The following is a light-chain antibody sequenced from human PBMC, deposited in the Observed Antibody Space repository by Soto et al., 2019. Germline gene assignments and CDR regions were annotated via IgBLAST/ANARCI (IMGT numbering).Light chain of an antibody. Sequence: DIQMTQSPSSLSASIGDTVTITCRASQSIAMFSSWYQQKPGKAPILLIYGSSTLQNGVPSRFRGSGSGSYFTLTISSLQLEDFATYYCQQNYSAPLTFGGGTKVEIK. CDR2: GSS. CDR3: QQNYSAPLT. CDR1: QSIAMF. J-gene: IGKJ4*01. V-gene: IGKV1-39*01.